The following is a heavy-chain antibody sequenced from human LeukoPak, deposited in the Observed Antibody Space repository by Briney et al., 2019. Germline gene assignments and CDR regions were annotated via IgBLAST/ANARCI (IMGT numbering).Heavy chain of an antibody. J-gene: IGHJ4*02. D-gene: IGHD3-3*01. CDR1: GSSVSSDEYY. CDR2: VYYSGSS. V-gene: IGHV4-31*03. CDR3: ARVKVLRFLEWFLDF. Sequence: SQTLSLTCTVSGSSVSSDEYYWSWVRQHPGKGLEWIGYVYYSGSSYHIPSLESRVTMSVEVSKNQFSLELRSVTAADTAMYYCARVKVLRFLEWFLDFWGPGALVTVSS.